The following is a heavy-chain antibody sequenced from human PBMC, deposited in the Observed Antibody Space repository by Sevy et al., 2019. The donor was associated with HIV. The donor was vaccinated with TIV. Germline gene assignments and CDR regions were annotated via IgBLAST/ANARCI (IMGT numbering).Heavy chain of an antibody. J-gene: IGHJ3*02. CDR2: ISAYNGNT. Sequence: ASVKVSCKASGYTFTSYGISWARQAPGQGLEWMGWISAYNGNTNYAQKLQGRVTMTTDTSTSTAYMELRSLRSDDTAVYYCARDLSGSYLDAFDIWGQGTMVTVSS. CDR1: GYTFTSYG. V-gene: IGHV1-18*01. CDR3: ARDLSGSYLDAFDI. D-gene: IGHD1-26*01.